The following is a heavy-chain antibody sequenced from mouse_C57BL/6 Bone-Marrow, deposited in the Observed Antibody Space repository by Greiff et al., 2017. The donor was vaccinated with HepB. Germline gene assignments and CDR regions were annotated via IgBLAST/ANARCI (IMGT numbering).Heavy chain of an antibody. CDR1: GYAFSSSW. J-gene: IGHJ2*01. CDR2: IYPGDGDT. D-gene: IGHD6-1*01. V-gene: IGHV1-82*01. CDR3: GRSVWNY. Sequence: QVQLQQSGPELVKPGASVKISCKASGYAFSSSWMNWVKQRPGKGLEWIGRIYPGDGDTNYNGKFKGKATLTADKSSSTAYMQLSSLTSEDSAVYYCGRSVWNYWGQGTTLTVSS.